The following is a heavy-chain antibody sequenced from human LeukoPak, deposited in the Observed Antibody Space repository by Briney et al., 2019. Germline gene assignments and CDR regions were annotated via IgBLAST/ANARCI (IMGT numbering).Heavy chain of an antibody. J-gene: IGHJ5*02. CDR1: GFTFDDYA. V-gene: IGHV3-9*01. CDR3: AKDIADTAMFWFDP. Sequence: GGSLRLSCAASGFTFDDYAMHWVRQAPGKGLEWVSGISWNSGSIGYADSVKGRFTISRDNAKNSLYLQMNSLRAEDTPLYYCAKDIADTAMFWFDPWGQRTLVTVSS. D-gene: IGHD5-18*01. CDR2: ISWNSGSI.